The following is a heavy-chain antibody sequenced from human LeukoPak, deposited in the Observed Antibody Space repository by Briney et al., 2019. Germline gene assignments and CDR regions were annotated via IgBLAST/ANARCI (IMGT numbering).Heavy chain of an antibody. J-gene: IGHJ4*02. CDR3: ANSANYGGNSGYFDY. Sequence: PSETLSLTCTVSGGSISSSFNYWAWIRQPPGKGLEWIGSIYESGSAYYNPSLKSRITMSVDTSENQFSLKLTSVTAADTAVYYCANSANYGGNSGYFDYWGQGTLVTVSS. CDR1: GGSISSSFNY. D-gene: IGHD4-23*01. V-gene: IGHV4-39*01. CDR2: IYESGSA.